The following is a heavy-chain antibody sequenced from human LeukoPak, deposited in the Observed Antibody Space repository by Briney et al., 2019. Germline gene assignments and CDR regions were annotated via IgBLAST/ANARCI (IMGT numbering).Heavy chain of an antibody. CDR3: ARGGDYGDYWGLY. V-gene: IGHV1-69*01. CDR2: IIPIFGTA. Sequence: ASVNVSCKASGGTFSSYAISWVRQAPGQGLEWMGGIIPIFGTANYAQKFQGRVTITADESTGTAYMELRSLISDDAAVYYCARGGDYGDYWGLYWGQGTLVTVSS. D-gene: IGHD4-17*01. J-gene: IGHJ4*02. CDR1: GGTFSSYA.